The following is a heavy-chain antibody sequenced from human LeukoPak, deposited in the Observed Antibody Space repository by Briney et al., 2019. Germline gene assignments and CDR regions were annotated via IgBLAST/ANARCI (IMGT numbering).Heavy chain of an antibody. CDR3: ARGRVSSSTWHSTYYYYFYMDV. D-gene: IGHD4-11*01. Sequence: SETLSLTCAVYGGSFSGYYWSWIRQPPGKGLEWIWEINNSGSTNYNPSLNSRVTISRDTSKTHFSLQLSSVTAADTAVYFCARGRVSSSTWHSTYYYYFYMDVWGKGTTVTVSS. J-gene: IGHJ6*03. CDR2: INNSGST. V-gene: IGHV4-34*01. CDR1: GGSFSGYY.